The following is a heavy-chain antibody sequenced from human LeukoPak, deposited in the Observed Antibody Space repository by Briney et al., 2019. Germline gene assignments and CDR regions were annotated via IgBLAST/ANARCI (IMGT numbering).Heavy chain of an antibody. CDR1: GFTFSSYS. D-gene: IGHD5-24*01. J-gene: IGHJ3*02. CDR3: ARGSEATHYAFDI. V-gene: IGHV3-21*01. Sequence: AGGSLRLSCAASGFTFSSYSMNWVRQAPGKGLEWVSSISSGSSYIYYADSVKGRFTISRDNAKNSLYLQMNSLRAEDTAVYYCARGSEATHYAFDIWGQGTMVTVSS. CDR2: ISSGSSYI.